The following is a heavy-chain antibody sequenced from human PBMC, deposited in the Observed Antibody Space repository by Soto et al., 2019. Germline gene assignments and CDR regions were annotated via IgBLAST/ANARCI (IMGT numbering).Heavy chain of an antibody. CDR3: ATIVGANDY. CDR2: IYSSGSA. CDR1: GGSIYTYS. D-gene: IGHD1-26*01. V-gene: IGHV4-4*07. J-gene: IGHJ4*02. Sequence: QVHLQESGPRLLKSSETLSLTCTVSGGSIYTYSWTWIRQPAGKGLEWIGHIYSSGSANYNPSLKSRDSMSVDTSKNQFSLKLNSVTAADTAVYYCATIVGANDYWGQGTLVTVSS.